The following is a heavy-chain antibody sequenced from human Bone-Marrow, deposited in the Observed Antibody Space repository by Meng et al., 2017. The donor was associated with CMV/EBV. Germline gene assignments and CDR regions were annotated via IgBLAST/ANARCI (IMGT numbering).Heavy chain of an antibody. CDR2: TAYRSKWYN. J-gene: IGHJ4*02. Sequence: SDSADWDWIRQSPSRGLGKLGKTAYRSKWYNDYAESVESRMIRITDTCKNHFSLQLNSVTPEDTDVYYCARKEVRKYGNTWEFFDYWRQGTLVTVSS. CDR1: SDSAD. D-gene: IGHD5-24*01. V-gene: IGHV6-1*01. CDR3: ARKEVRKYGNTWEFFDY.